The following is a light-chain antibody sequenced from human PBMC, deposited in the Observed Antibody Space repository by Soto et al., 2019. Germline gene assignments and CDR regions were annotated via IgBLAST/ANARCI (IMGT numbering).Light chain of an antibody. CDR2: GAS. CDR1: QGVGTY. Sequence: AIRMTQSPSSFSASTRDRVTITCRASQGVGTYLAWYQQKSGKAPKLLIYGASTLQSGVPSTFSGSGSGTDFTLTISSLQTEDFASYYCQENYTYPRTCGQGTKV. J-gene: IGKJ1*01. V-gene: IGKV1-8*01. CDR3: QENYTYPRT.